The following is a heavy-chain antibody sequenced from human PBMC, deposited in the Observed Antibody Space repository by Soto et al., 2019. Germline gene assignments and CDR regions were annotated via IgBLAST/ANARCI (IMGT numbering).Heavy chain of an antibody. J-gene: IGHJ4*02. V-gene: IGHV3-74*01. CDR1: GFTFSRYW. CDR3: ARDGDGDYPVDY. Sequence: EVQLVESGGGLVQPGESLRLSCAASGFTFSRYWMHWFRQGPGKGLLCVARITNDGRSIGYADSVKGRFTISRDNAKNTLYLQINSLRPEDTAVYYCARDGDGDYPVDYWGQATLVTVSS. D-gene: IGHD4-17*01. CDR2: ITNDGRSI.